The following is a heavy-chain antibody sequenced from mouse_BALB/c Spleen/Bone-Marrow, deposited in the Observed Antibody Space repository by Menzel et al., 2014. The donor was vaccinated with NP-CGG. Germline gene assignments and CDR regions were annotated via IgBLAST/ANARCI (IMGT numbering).Heavy chain of an antibody. J-gene: IGHJ2*01. CDR3: ARGGYYEALSY. CDR2: INPHNVGT. V-gene: IGHV1-26*01. Sequence: EVKVVESGPELVKPGASMKISCKASGYSFTGYAINWVKQSHGKTLEWIGLINPHNVGTSYNQKLKGKATLTVDKSSSTAYMELLSLTSEDSAVYYCARGGYYEALSYWGQGTTLTVSS. CDR1: GYSFTGYA. D-gene: IGHD1-1*01.